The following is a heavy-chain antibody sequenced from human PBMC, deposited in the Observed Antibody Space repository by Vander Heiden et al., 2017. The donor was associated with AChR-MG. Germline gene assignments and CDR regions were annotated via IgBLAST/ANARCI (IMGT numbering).Heavy chain of an antibody. D-gene: IGHD5-18*01. CDR2: ISSSSSTI. V-gene: IGHV3-48*02. CDR1: GFTFSSYS. Sequence: EVQLVESGGGLVQPGGSLRLSCAASGFTFSSYSMTWVRQAPGKGLGWVSYISSSSSTIYYADSVKGRFTISRDNAKNSLYLQMNSLRDEDTAVYYCARDRSERVSYGYLAPPPAFDYWGQGTLVTVSS. J-gene: IGHJ4*02. CDR3: ARDRSERVSYGYLAPPPAFDY.